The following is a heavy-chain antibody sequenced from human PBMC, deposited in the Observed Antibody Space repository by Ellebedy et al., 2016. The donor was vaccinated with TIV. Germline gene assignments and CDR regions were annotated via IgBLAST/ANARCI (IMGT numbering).Heavy chain of an antibody. CDR1: GYTFTDYY. CDR3: ASVTFSSLSPFDN. D-gene: IGHD6-13*01. V-gene: IGHV1-2*02. J-gene: IGHJ4*02. Sequence: AASVKVSCKTSGYTFTDYYMHWMRQAPGQGLEWMGWIYPNSGDTKYAQKFQGRVTMTRDTSITTAYMELNRLTSDDTATDYCASVTFSSLSPFDNWGQGTLVTVSS. CDR2: IYPNSGDT.